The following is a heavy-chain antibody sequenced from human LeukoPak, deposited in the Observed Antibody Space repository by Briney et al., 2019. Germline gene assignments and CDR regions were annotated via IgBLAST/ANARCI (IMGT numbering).Heavy chain of an antibody. CDR3: ATQLLYSSSGFDP. D-gene: IGHD6-6*01. J-gene: IGHJ5*02. V-gene: IGHV4-31*03. Sequence: SETLSLSCTVSGGSISSGGYYWSWIGQHPGKGLEWIGYIYYSGSTYYNPSLKSRVTISVDTSKNQFSLKLSSVTAADTAVYYCATQLLYSSSGFDPWGQGTLVTVSS. CDR1: GGSISSGGYY. CDR2: IYYSGST.